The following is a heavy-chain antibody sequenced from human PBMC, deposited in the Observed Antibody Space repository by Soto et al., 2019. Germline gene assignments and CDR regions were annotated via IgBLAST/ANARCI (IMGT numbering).Heavy chain of an antibody. CDR1: GYTFTSYD. D-gene: IGHD1-1*01. Sequence: QVQLVQSGAEVKKPGASVKVSCKASGYTFTSYDINWVRQATGQGLEWMGWMNPNSGNTGYVQKFQGRVTMTRNTSLSTAYMELSSLRSEDTAVYYCARGPTWAGNVDYWGQGTLVTVSS. J-gene: IGHJ4*02. CDR2: MNPNSGNT. CDR3: ARGPTWAGNVDY. V-gene: IGHV1-8*01.